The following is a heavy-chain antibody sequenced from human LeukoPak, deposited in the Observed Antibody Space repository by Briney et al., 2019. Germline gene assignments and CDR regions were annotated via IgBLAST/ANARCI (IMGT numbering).Heavy chain of an antibody. CDR3: ARGYSGYDWVYYFDY. V-gene: IGHV1-18*01. CDR2: ISAYNGNT. CDR1: GYTFTSYG. Sequence: ASVKVSCKASGYTFTSYGISWVRQAPGQGLEWMGWISAYNGNTNYAQKLQGRVTMTTDTSTSTAYMELRSLRSDDTAVYYCARGYSGYDWVYYFDYWGQGTLVTVSS. J-gene: IGHJ4*02. D-gene: IGHD5-12*01.